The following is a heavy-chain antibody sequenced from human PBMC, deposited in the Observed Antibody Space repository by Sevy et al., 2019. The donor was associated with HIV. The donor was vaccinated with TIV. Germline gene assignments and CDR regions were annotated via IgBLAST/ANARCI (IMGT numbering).Heavy chain of an antibody. Sequence: GGSLRLSCAASGFTFSDYYMSWIRQAPGKGLEWVSYISSSSSYTNYADSVKGRFTISRDNAKNSLYLQMNSLRAEDTALYYCARDGYCSGGVCSNWFDPWGQGTLVTVSS. CDR3: ARDGYCSGGVCSNWFDP. CDR1: GFTFSDYY. V-gene: IGHV3-11*06. D-gene: IGHD2-8*02. CDR2: ISSSSSYT. J-gene: IGHJ5*02.